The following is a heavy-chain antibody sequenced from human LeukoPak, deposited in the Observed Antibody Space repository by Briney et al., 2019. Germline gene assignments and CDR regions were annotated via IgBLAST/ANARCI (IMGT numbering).Heavy chain of an antibody. CDR2: IYSGGST. J-gene: IGHJ3*02. CDR1: GFTVSSNY. Sequence: AGGSLRLSCAASGFTVSSNYMSWVRQAPGKGLEWVSVIYSGGSTYYADSVKGRFTISRDNSKNTLYLQMNSLRAEDTAVYYCAKDTCSGSYWCAFDIWGQGTMVTVSS. V-gene: IGHV3-53*01. CDR3: AKDTCSGSYWCAFDI. D-gene: IGHD1-26*01.